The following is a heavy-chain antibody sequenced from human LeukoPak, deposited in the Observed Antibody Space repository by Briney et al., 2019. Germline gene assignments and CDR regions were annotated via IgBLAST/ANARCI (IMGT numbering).Heavy chain of an antibody. Sequence: SQTLSLTCAISGDSVTSGIWNWIRQSPSRGLEWLGRTYHWSKWFNDYAVSVKSRMTINADTSRNQFSLQLNSVTPEDTAVYYCARDLHGSRGEFDYWGQGTLVTVSS. V-gene: IGHV6-1*01. CDR3: ARDLHGSRGEFDY. D-gene: IGHD3-16*01. CDR2: TYHWSKWFN. J-gene: IGHJ4*02. CDR1: GDSVTSGI.